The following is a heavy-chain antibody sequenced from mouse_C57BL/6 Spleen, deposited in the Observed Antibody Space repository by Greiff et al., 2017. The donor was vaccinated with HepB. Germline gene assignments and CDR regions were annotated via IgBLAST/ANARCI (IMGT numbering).Heavy chain of an antibody. Sequence: EVMLVESGGGLVQSGRSLRLSCATSGFTFSDFYMEWVRQAPGKGLEWIAASRNKANDYTTEYSASVKGRFIVSRDTSQSILYLQMNALRAEDTAIYYCARDAEGLFAYWGQGTLVTVSA. D-gene: IGHD3-3*01. V-gene: IGHV7-1*01. CDR1: GFTFSDFY. J-gene: IGHJ3*01. CDR3: ARDAEGLFAY. CDR2: SRNKANDYTT.